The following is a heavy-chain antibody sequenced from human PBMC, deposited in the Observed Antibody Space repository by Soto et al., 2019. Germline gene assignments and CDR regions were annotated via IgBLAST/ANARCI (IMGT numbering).Heavy chain of an antibody. J-gene: IGHJ5*02. Sequence: GESLTISCEGSGYSFNSYWIGWVRQMPGKGLEWMRIIYPGDSYTRNSPSFQGQVTFSADNSISTAYLQLNNLRPDDTVVYSCANPRSSLEWPPFDPWGQGTLVTVSS. CDR3: ANPRSSLEWPPFDP. CDR2: IYPGDSYT. CDR1: GYSFNSYW. D-gene: IGHD3-3*01. V-gene: IGHV5-51*01.